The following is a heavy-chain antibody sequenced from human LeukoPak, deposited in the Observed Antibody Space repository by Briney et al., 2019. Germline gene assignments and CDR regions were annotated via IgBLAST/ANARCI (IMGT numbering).Heavy chain of an antibody. D-gene: IGHD2-15*01. V-gene: IGHV3-23*01. CDR1: GFTFSSYA. J-gene: IGHJ4*02. CDR2: ISGSGGST. Sequence: GGSLRLSCAASGFTFSSYAMSWVRQAPGKGLEWVSAISGSGGSTYYADSVKGRFTISRDNSKNTLYLQMNSLRAEDTAVYYCAKDHPYNIVVVVAAFDYWGQGTLVTVSS. CDR3: AKDHPYNIVVVVAAFDY.